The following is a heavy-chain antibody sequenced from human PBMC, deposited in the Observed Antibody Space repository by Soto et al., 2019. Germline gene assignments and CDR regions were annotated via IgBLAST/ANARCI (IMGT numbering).Heavy chain of an antibody. CDR3: ARDLDASGSYYTDY. J-gene: IGHJ4*02. CDR2: ISPYKGNT. Sequence: ASVKVSCKASGYTFSSIGISWVRQAPGQWLEWMGWISPYKGNTHYAQGLQSRVTMTTDTSTSTAYMELRSLRSDDTAVYYCARDLDASGSYYTDYWGQGTLVTVSS. V-gene: IGHV1-18*01. CDR1: GYTFSSIG. D-gene: IGHD3-10*01.